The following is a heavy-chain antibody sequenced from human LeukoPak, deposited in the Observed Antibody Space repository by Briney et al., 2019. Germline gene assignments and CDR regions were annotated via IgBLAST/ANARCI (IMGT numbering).Heavy chain of an antibody. CDR1: GDSVSSNSPA. V-gene: IGHV6-1*01. Sequence: SQTLSLTCAISGDSVSSNSPAWNWIRQSPSRGLEWLGRTYYRSKWHYDYAVFVRSRISINPDTSKNQFSLQLNSVTPEDTAVYYCARDHGGLDSWGQGTLVTVS. J-gene: IGHJ4*02. CDR3: ARDHGGLDS. CDR2: TYYRSKWHY.